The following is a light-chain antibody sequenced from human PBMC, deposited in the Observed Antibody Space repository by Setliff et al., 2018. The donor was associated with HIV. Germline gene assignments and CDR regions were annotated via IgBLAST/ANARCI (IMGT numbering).Light chain of an antibody. CDR2: DNS. CDR1: NIGSKG. CDR3: QVWDSSSDHHV. Sequence: SYELTQPPSVSVAPGKTATITCAGTNIGSKGVHWYQQKPGQAPVLVVYDNSDRPSGIPERLSGSKSGHTATLTISEVEAGDEADYYCQVWDSSSDHHVFGTGTKVTVL. V-gene: IGLV3-21*03. J-gene: IGLJ1*01.